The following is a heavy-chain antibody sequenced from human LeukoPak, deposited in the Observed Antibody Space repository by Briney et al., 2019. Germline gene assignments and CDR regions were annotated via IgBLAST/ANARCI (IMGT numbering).Heavy chain of an antibody. D-gene: IGHD6-13*01. CDR1: GGSISSSSYY. Sequence: SETLSLTCTVSGGSISSSSYYWGWIRQPPGKGLEWIGSIYYSGSTYYNPSLKSRVTISVDTSKNQFSLKLSSVTAADTAVYYCARHRTYSSSRFDYWGQGTLVTVSS. CDR2: IYYSGST. V-gene: IGHV4-39*01. CDR3: ARHRTYSSSRFDY. J-gene: IGHJ4*02.